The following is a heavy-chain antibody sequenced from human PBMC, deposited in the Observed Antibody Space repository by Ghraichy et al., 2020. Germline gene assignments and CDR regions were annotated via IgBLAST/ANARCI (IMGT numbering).Heavy chain of an antibody. CDR1: GLTFSNFW. V-gene: IGHV3-7*01. CDR2: IKQDGSTK. D-gene: IGHD3-22*01. CDR3: ATDKTYQKNKLYYDRFDH. Sequence: GGSLRLSCAASGLTFSNFWMTWVRQAPGKGLEWVANIKQDGSTKHYVDSVKGRFTISRDNVKNSVYLQMDSLRAEDSAVYYCATDKTYQKNKLYYDRFDHWGQGTLVTVSS. J-gene: IGHJ4*02.